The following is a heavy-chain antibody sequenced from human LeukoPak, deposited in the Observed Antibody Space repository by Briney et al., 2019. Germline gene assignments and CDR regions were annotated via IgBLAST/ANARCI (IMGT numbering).Heavy chain of an antibody. D-gene: IGHD3-3*01. CDR1: GYTFTSYG. J-gene: IGHJ3*02. V-gene: IGHV1-18*01. Sequence: ASVKVSCKASGYTFTSYGISWVRQAPGQGLEWMGWISAYNGNTNYAQKFQGRVTMTRDTSISTAYMELSRLRSDDTAVYYYARLVRGTIFGVGNAFDIWGQGTMVTVSS. CDR2: ISAYNGNT. CDR3: ARLVRGTIFGVGNAFDI.